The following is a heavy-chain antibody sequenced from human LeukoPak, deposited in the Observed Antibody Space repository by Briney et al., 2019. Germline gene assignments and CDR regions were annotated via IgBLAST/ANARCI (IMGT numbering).Heavy chain of an antibody. D-gene: IGHD2-8*01. CDR3: VGGGYCTNGVCPGHY. CDR2: INHSGST. CDR1: GVSVSGYC. V-gene: IGHV4-34*01. J-gene: IGHJ4*02. Sequence: SETLSLTCTVYGVSVSGYCWSWIRQPPGKGLEWIGEINHSGSTNYNPSLKSRVTISVDTSKNQFFLKLSSVTAADTAVYYCVGGGYCTNGVCPGHYWGQGTLVTVSS.